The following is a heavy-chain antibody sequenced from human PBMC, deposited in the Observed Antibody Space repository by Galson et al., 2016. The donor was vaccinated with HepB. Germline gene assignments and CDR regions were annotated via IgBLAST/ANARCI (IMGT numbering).Heavy chain of an antibody. J-gene: IGHJ4*02. CDR2: ISAYNGNT. Sequence: SVKVSCKASGDTFTNYGISWVRQAPGQGLEWMGWISAYNGNTNYAQKFQGRVTMTTDTSTTTAYMDLRSLRPDDTAVYYWVTDTGVPDHPKGPDEWGQGTLVTVSS. CDR1: GDTFTNYG. D-gene: IGHD3-3*01. V-gene: IGHV1-18*04. CDR3: VTDTGVPDHPKGPDE.